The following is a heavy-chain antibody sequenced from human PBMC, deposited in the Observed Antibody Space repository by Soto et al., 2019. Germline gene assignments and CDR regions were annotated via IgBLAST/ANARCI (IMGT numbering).Heavy chain of an antibody. J-gene: IGHJ5*02. Sequence: PSETLSLTCTVSGGSISSSSYYWGWIRQPPGKGLEWFGSIYYSGSTYYNPSLKSRVTISVDTSKNQFSLKLSSVTAADTAVYYCSSQFTYYDILTGYTPGWFDPWGQGTLVTVSS. CDR2: IYYSGST. CDR3: SSQFTYYDILTGYTPGWFDP. CDR1: GGSISSSSYY. V-gene: IGHV4-39*01. D-gene: IGHD3-9*01.